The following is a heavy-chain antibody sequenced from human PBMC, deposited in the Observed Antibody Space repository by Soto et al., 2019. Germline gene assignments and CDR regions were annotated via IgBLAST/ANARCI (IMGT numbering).Heavy chain of an antibody. V-gene: IGHV4-59*01. Sequence: QVQLQESGPGLVKPSETLSLTCTVSGGSISSYYWSWIRQPPGKGLEWIGYIYYSGSTNYNPSLKSRVTISVDTSKNQSALKLSSVTAADTAVYYCASIGGGAFDIWGQGTMVTVSS. CDR2: IYYSGST. D-gene: IGHD2-15*01. CDR3: ASIGGGAFDI. CDR1: GGSISSYY. J-gene: IGHJ3*02.